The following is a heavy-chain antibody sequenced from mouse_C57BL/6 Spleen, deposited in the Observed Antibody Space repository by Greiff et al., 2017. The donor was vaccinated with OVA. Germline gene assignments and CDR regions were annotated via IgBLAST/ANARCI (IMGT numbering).Heavy chain of an antibody. CDR3: ARGGGGSSFDY. V-gene: IGHV1-61*01. CDR2: ISPSDSET. CDR1: GYTFTSYW. D-gene: IGHD1-1*02. J-gene: IGHJ2*01. Sequence: QVQLQQPGAELVRPGSSVKLSCKASGYTFTSYWMDWVKQRPGQGLEWIGNISPSDSETHYNQKFKDKATLTVDKSSSTAYMQLSSLTSEDSAVYYCARGGGGSSFDYWGQGTTLTVSS.